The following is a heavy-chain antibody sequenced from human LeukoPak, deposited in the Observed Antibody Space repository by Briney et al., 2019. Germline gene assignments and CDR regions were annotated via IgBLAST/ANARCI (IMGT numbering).Heavy chain of an antibody. CDR2: INAGNGNT. Sequence: PGASVKVSCKASGYTFTSYAMHWVRQAPGQRLEWMGWINAGNGNTKYSEKFQGRVTITRGTSASTAYMELSSLRSEDTAVYYCARGMVRGVIIVYWGQGTLVTVSS. CDR1: GYTFTSYA. V-gene: IGHV1-3*01. J-gene: IGHJ4*02. CDR3: ARGMVRGVIIVY. D-gene: IGHD3-10*01.